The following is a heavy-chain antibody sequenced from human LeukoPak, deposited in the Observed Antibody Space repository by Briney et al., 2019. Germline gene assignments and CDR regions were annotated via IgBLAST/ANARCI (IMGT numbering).Heavy chain of an antibody. CDR2: ISGSASST. D-gene: IGHD6-13*01. CDR1: GFTFSNYA. Sequence: GGSLRLSCAASGFTFSNYAMSWVRQAPGKGLEWVSAISGSASSTYHADSVKGRFTISRDNSKNTLYLQMNSLRAEDTAVYYCAKFGYSSSWYLGYYYYMDVWGKGTTVTVSS. J-gene: IGHJ6*03. CDR3: AKFGYSSSWYLGYYYYMDV. V-gene: IGHV3-23*01.